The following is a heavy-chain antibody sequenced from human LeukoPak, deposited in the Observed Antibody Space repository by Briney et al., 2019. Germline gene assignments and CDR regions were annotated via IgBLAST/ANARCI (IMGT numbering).Heavy chain of an antibody. CDR2: MSYDGSNK. CDR1: GFIFSSYG. J-gene: IGHJ5*02. D-gene: IGHD3-10*01. CDR3: ARAGGPEGWFDP. V-gene: IGHV3-30*03. Sequence: PGGSLRLSCAASGFIFSSYGMHWVRQAPGKGLEWVAAMSYDGSNKFYADSVKGRFTISRDNSKNTLCLQMNSLRAEDTAVYYCARAGGPEGWFDPWGQGTLVTVSS.